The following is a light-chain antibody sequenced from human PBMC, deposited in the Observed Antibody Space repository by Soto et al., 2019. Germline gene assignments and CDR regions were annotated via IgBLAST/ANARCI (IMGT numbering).Light chain of an antibody. Sequence: QAVVTQEPSLTVSPGGTVTLTCGSSTGAVTSGHYPYWFQQKPGQAPRTLIYDTSNKHSWTPARFSGSLLGGKAALTLSGAQPEDEAEYYCLLSYSGARGSWEFGGGTKVTVL. J-gene: IGLJ3*02. CDR3: LLSYSGARGSWE. V-gene: IGLV7-46*01. CDR2: DTS. CDR1: TGAVTSGHY.